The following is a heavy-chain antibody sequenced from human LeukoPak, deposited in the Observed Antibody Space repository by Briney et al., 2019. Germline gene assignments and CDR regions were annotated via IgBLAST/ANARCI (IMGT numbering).Heavy chain of an antibody. CDR3: ARGMSMIVVVITASQCDY. V-gene: IGHV3-30-3*01. J-gene: IGHJ4*02. CDR1: GFTFSSYA. CDR2: ISYDGSNK. D-gene: IGHD3-22*01. Sequence: GGSLRLSCAASGFTFSSYAMHWVRQAPGKGLEWVAVISYDGSNKYYADSVKGRFTISRDNSKNTLYPQMNSLRAEDTAVYYCARGMSMIVVVITASQCDYWGQGTLVTVSS.